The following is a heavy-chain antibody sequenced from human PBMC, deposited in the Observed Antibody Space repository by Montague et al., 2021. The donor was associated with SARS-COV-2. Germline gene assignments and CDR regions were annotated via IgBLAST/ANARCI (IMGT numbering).Heavy chain of an antibody. CDR2: IFHSGIT. CDR1: GGSINTNNW. J-gene: IGHJ4*02. D-gene: IGHD6-13*01. V-gene: IGHV4-4*02. CDR3: ARGRLVGDSSSWYYFDY. Sequence: SETLSLTCAVSGGSINTNNWWTWVRQPPGEGLEWIGQIFHSGITXYNPSLESRVTISVDKSKNQFSLRLSSVTAADTAVYYRARGRLVGDSSSWYYFDYWGQGTLVAVSS.